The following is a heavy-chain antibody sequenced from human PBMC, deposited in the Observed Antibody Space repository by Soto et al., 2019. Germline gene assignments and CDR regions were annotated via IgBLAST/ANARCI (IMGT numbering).Heavy chain of an antibody. CDR1: GYTFTSYY. V-gene: IGHV1-46*01. Sequence: QVQLVQSGAEVKKPGASVKVSCQASGYTFTSYYIHWVRQAPGQGLEWMGIINPGSGTTTYAQKFQGRVNMTCDTSTSTVYMELSSLRSEDTAVYYCGRVLTPVRGVRGALNYCGQGTLVTVSS. D-gene: IGHD3-10*01. J-gene: IGHJ4*02. CDR2: INPGSGTT. CDR3: GRVLTPVRGVRGALNY.